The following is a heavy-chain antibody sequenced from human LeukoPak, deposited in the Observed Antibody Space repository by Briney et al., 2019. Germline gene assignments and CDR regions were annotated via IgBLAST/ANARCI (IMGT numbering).Heavy chain of an antibody. D-gene: IGHD3-22*01. CDR3: ARSYSYSSGYRHFQH. Sequence: SVKVSCKASGGTFSSYAISWVRQAPGQGLEWMGGIIPIFGTANYAQKFQGRVTITVDESTSTAYMELSSLRSEDTAVYYCARSYSYSSGYRHFQHWGQGTLVTVSS. CDR1: GGTFSSYA. CDR2: IIPIFGTA. J-gene: IGHJ1*01. V-gene: IGHV1-69*13.